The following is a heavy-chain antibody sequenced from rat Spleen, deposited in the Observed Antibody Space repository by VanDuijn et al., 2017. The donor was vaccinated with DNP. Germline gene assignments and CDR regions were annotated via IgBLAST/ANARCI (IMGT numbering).Heavy chain of an antibody. V-gene: IGHV5-22*01. CDR3: IRWNSGHFDY. CDR1: GSTFSDYY. D-gene: IGHD4-3*01. J-gene: IGHJ2*01. CDR2: IGSDDYAP. Sequence: EVQLVEAGGGLVQPGGSLKLSCAASGSTFSDYYMAWVRQAPTKGLEWVAYIGSDDYAPYYGDSVKGRSTISRDNAKSTLYLQMNSLRSEDMATYYCIRWNSGHFDYWGQGVMVTVSS.